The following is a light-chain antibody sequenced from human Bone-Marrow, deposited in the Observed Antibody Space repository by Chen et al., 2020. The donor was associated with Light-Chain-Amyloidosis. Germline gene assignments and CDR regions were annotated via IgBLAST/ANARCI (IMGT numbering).Light chain of an antibody. V-gene: IGLV3-21*02. CDR3: QVWDRSSDRPV. CDR1: NIGSTS. CDR2: DDS. J-gene: IGLJ3*02. Sequence: SYVLTQPSSVSLSPGQTATTACGGNNIGSTSVHWYQQTPGQAPLLVVYDDSDRPSGIPERLSGSNSGNTATLTISGVEAGDEADYYCQVWDRSSDRPVFGGGTKLTVL.